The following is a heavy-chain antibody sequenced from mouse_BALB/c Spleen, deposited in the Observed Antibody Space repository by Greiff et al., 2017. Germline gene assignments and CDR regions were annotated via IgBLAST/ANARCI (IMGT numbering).Heavy chain of an antibody. Sequence: VQLQQSGPELVKPGASVKISCKASGYSFTGYYMHWVKQSHVKSLEWIGRINPYNGATSYNQNFKDKASLTVDKSSSTAYMELHSLTSEDSAVYYCARSDDYDGRGYAMDYWGQGTSVTVSS. J-gene: IGHJ4*01. V-gene: IGHV1-31*01. CDR1: GYSFTGYY. D-gene: IGHD2-4*01. CDR3: ARSDDYDGRGYAMDY. CDR2: INPYNGAT.